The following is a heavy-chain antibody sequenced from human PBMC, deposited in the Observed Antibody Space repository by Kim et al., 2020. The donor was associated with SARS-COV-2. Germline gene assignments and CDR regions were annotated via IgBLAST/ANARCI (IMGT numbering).Heavy chain of an antibody. CDR1: GYTLTELS. D-gene: IGHD6-19*01. CDR2: FDPEDGET. CDR3: ATAPGIAVAGTAPNGFDP. V-gene: IGHV1-24*01. J-gene: IGHJ5*02. Sequence: ASVKVSCKVSGYTLTELSMHWVRQAPGKGLEWMGGFDPEDGETIYAQKFQGRVTMTEDTSTDTAYMELSSLRSEDTAVYYCATAPGIAVAGTAPNGFDPWGRETRVTVSS.